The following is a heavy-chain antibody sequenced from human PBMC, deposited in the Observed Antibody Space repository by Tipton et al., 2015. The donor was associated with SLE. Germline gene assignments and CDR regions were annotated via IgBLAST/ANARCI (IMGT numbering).Heavy chain of an antibody. CDR3: ARGWDYDFWSGYADY. J-gene: IGHJ4*02. Sequence: LRLSCTVSGGSISSSDYYWGWIRQPPGKGLEWIGTISYSGSTYYNPSLESRVTMSVGASKTQFSLNLSSVTAADTAVYYCARGWDYDFWSGYADYWGQGTLVTVSS. V-gene: IGHV4-39*07. D-gene: IGHD3-3*01. CDR1: GGSISSSDYY. CDR2: ISYSGST.